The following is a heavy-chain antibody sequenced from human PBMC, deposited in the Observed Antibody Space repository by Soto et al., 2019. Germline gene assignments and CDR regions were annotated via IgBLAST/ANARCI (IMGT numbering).Heavy chain of an antibody. J-gene: IGHJ4*02. CDR2: ISDGDGDT. CDR1: GFTFSDYA. Sequence: VVLLQSGGDLVQPGGSLRLSCAASGFTFSDYAMTWVRQAPGKGLEWVSDISDGDGDTHYADSVTGRFVISRDNSKNTLFLEMNSLRAEDAAVYYCAKGRTYFDFWGQGSLVTVSS. V-gene: IGHV3-23*01. CDR3: AKGRTYFDF.